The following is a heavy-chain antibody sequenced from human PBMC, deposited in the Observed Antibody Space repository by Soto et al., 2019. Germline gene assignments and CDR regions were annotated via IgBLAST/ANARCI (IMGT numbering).Heavy chain of an antibody. CDR1: GFAFHSYG. J-gene: IGHJ5*02. V-gene: IGHV3-30*18. CDR3: AKDLGSGSYYKGNNWFDP. CDR2: ISYDGGNK. D-gene: IGHD3-10*01. Sequence: GGSLRLSCAASGFAFHSYGMHWVLQAPCKGLEWVAHISYDGGNKYYADSLKGRFTISRDNSKNTLYLQMSSLGSEDTAVYYCAKDLGSGSYYKGNNWFDPWGQGSLVTVSS.